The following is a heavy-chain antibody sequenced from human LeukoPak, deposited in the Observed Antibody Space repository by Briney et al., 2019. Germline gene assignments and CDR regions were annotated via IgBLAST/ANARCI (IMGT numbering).Heavy chain of an antibody. Sequence: PSETLSLTCTVFGGSISSSYWNWIRQPPGKGLEWIGYIYYSGSTKYNPSLKSRVTISVDTSKNQFSLNLNSVTAADTAVYYCARDGYERALEIWGQGTMVTVSS. J-gene: IGHJ3*02. CDR1: GGSISSSY. V-gene: IGHV4-59*01. CDR3: ARDGYERALEI. CDR2: IYYSGST. D-gene: IGHD2-2*03.